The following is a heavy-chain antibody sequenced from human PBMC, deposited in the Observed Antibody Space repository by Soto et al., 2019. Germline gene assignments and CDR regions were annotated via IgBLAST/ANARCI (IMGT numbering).Heavy chain of an antibody. Sequence: QFQLVQSGAEVKKPGASVKVSCKASGYTFTSYAMHWVRQAPGQMLAWMGWINAGNGNTKYSQKFQGRVTSTRDTSASTAYMELSSLRSEDTAVYYCAREEGGYSGYDSDYYYGMDVCGQGTTVTVSS. CDR1: GYTFTSYA. J-gene: IGHJ6*02. CDR3: AREEGGYSGYDSDYYYGMDV. CDR2: INAGNGNT. V-gene: IGHV1-3*01. D-gene: IGHD5-12*01.